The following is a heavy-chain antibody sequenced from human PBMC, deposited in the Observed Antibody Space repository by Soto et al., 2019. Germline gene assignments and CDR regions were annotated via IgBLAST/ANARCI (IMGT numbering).Heavy chain of an antibody. Sequence: EVQLLESGGGLVQPGGSLRLSCAASGFTFSTFDMTWVRQAPGKGLEWVSLIRGVAGSTHYPDSVKGRFTISKDTSNNVLYLEMNNLRADDPSVYGCGTGYGLDYWGQGNMVTVSS. V-gene: IGHV3-23*01. CDR1: GFTFSTFD. CDR3: GTGYGLDY. CDR2: IRGVAGST. J-gene: IGHJ4*02. D-gene: IGHD5-18*01.